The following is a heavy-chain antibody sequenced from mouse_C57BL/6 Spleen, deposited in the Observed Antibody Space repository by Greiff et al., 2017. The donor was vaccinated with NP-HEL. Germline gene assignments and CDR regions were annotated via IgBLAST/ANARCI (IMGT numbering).Heavy chain of an antibody. D-gene: IGHD2-5*01. CDR3: ARSDYYSNYDWYFDV. CDR2: IYPRDGST. Sequence: VQLQESDAELVKPGASVKISCKVSGYTFTDHTIHWMKQRPEQGLEWIGYIYPRDGSTKYNEKFKGKATLTADKSSSTAYMQLNSLTSEDSAVYFCARSDYYSNYDWYFDVWGTGTTVTVSS. CDR1: GYTFTDHT. J-gene: IGHJ1*03. V-gene: IGHV1-78*01.